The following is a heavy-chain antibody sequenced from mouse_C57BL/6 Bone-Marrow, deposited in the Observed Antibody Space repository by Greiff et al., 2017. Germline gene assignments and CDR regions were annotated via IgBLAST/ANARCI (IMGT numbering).Heavy chain of an antibody. D-gene: IGHD2-3*01. CDR3: ASGRGSYDGYGYVDV. J-gene: IGHJ1*03. CDR2: IWSGGST. Sequence: VQLKESGPGLVQPSQSLSITCTVSGFSLTSYGVHWVRQSPGKGLEWLGVIWSGGSTDYNAAFISSLSISKDNSQSQVFFKKNSLQADDTAIYYCASGRGSYDGYGYVDVWGTGTTVTVSS. V-gene: IGHV2-2*01. CDR1: GFSLTSYG.